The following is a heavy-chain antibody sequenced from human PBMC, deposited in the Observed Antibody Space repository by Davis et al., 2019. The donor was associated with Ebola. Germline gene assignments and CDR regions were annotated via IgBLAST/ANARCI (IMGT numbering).Heavy chain of an antibody. D-gene: IGHD2-21*02. Sequence: ASVKVSCKASGYTFTGYYMHWVRQAPGQGLEWMGWINPNSGGTNYAQKFQGRVTMTRDTSISTAYMELSRLRSDDTAVYYCARDPRYCGGDCYSGAFDIWGQGTMVTVSS. CDR2: INPNSGGT. CDR1: GYTFTGYY. J-gene: IGHJ3*02. V-gene: IGHV1-2*02. CDR3: ARDPRYCGGDCYSGAFDI.